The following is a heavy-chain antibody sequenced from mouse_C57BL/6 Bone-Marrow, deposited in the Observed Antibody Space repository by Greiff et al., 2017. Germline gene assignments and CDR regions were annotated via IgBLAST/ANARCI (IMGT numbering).Heavy chain of an antibody. CDR3: GRKRYGSSYGYFDV. D-gene: IGHD1-1*01. V-gene: IGHV2-2*01. J-gene: IGHJ1*03. CDR1: GFSLTSYG. Sequence: VHLVESGPGLVQPSQSLSITCTVSGFSLTSYGVHWVRQSPGKGLEWLGVIWSGGSTDYNAAFISRLSISKDNSKSQVFFKMNSLQADDTAIYYCGRKRYGSSYGYFDVWGTGTTVTVSS. CDR2: IWSGGST.